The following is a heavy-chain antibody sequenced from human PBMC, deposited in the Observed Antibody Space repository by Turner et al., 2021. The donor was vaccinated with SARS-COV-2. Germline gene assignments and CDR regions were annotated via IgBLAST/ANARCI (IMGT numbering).Heavy chain of an antibody. CDR1: GFTFSSYA. D-gene: IGHD3-22*01. Sequence: VQLLASGGGLVQPGGSLGLSSAAAGFTFSSYAMSWVRQAAGKGLEWGTAISGSGGSTYCADSVKGRFTITRDNSKNTLYLKMNSLRAEDAAVYYCAKNEMAMIVLVITLFDYWGQGTLVTVSS. CDR2: ISGSGGST. V-gene: IGHV3-23*01. J-gene: IGHJ4*02. CDR3: AKNEMAMIVLVITLFDY.